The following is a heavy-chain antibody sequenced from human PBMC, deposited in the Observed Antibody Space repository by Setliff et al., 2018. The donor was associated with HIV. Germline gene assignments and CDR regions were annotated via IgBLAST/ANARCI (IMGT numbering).Heavy chain of an antibody. J-gene: IGHJ4*02. Sequence: GGSLRLSCAASGFTFSSYAMSWVRQTPEKGLEWVSIITSDGSTYYADSAKGRFIISRDNSQNTLYLQMNSLRADDTAIYYCAKDRAPGNPPLQWLGDWGQGTLVTVSS. CDR1: GFTFSSYA. D-gene: IGHD6-19*01. CDR3: AKDRAPGNPPLQWLGD. CDR2: ITSDGST. V-gene: IGHV3-23*01.